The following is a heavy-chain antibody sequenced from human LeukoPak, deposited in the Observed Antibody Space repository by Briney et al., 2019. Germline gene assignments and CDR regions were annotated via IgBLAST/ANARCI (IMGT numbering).Heavy chain of an antibody. J-gene: IGHJ4*02. CDR2: IIPILGIA. V-gene: IGHV1-69*04. Sequence: SVKVSCKASGGTFSSYAISWVRQAPRQGLGWMGRIIPILGIANYAQKFQGRVTITADKSTSTAYMELSSLRSEDTAVYYCARDHDYYDSSGYYVNWGQGTLVTVSS. CDR1: GGTFSSYA. D-gene: IGHD3-22*01. CDR3: ARDHDYYDSSGYYVN.